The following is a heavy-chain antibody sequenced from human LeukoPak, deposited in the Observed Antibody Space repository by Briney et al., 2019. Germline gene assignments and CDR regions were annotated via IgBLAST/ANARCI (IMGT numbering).Heavy chain of an antibody. CDR1: GSTFRSYS. Sequence: GGSLRLSCAASGSTFRSYSMNWVRQAPGKGLEWVSVIYSGGSTYYADSVKGRFTISRDNSKNTLYLQMNSLRAEDTAVYYCARLRKDIVVVVAAWNWFDPWGQGTLVTVSS. CDR3: ARLRKDIVVVVAAWNWFDP. J-gene: IGHJ5*02. V-gene: IGHV3-66*01. CDR2: IYSGGST. D-gene: IGHD2-15*01.